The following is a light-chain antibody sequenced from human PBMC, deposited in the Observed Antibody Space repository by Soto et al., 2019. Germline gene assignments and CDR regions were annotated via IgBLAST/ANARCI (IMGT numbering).Light chain of an antibody. CDR2: EGS. Sequence: QSVLTQPASVSGSPGQSITISCTGTSSDVGSYNLVSWYQQHPGKAPKLMIYEGSKRPSGVSNRFSGFKSGNTASLTISGLQSEDEADYYCCSYAGSSTLFGGWTKLTVL. CDR3: CSYAGSSTL. CDR1: SSDVGSYNL. J-gene: IGLJ2*01. V-gene: IGLV2-23*01.